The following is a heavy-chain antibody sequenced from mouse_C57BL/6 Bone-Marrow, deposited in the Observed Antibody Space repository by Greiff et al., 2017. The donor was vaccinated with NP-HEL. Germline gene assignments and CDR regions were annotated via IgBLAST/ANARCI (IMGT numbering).Heavy chain of an antibody. V-gene: IGHV5-4*01. CDR1: GFTFSSYA. CDR2: ISDGGSYT. J-gene: IGHJ4*01. CDR3: ARERGYYAMDY. Sequence: DVQLQESGGGLVKPGGSLKLSCAASGFTFSSYAMSWVRQTPEKRLEWVATISDGGSYTYYPDNVKGRFTISRDNAKNNLYLQMSHLKSEDTAMYYCARERGYYAMDYWGQGTSVTVSS.